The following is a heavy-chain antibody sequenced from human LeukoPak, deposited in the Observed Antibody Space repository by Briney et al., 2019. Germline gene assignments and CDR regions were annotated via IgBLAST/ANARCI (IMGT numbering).Heavy chain of an antibody. D-gene: IGHD6-25*01. J-gene: IGHJ6*03. Sequence: GGSLRLSCAASGFTFSSYSMNWVRQAPGKGLEWVSSISSSSSYIYYADSVKGRFTISRDNAKNSLYLQMDSLRADDTAVYYCARFAAGGSYYYYMDVWGKGTTVTVSS. CDR2: ISSSSSYI. CDR1: GFTFSSYS. V-gene: IGHV3-21*01. CDR3: ARFAAGGSYYYYMDV.